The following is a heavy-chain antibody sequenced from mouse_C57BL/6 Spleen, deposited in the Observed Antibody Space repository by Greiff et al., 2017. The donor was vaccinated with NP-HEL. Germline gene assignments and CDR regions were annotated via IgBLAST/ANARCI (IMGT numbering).Heavy chain of an antibody. D-gene: IGHD1-1*01. J-gene: IGHJ4*01. CDR2: INPNNGGT. V-gene: IGHV1-26*01. CDR3: ARGANYYGSSLYAMDY. Sequence: EVQLQQSGPELVKPGASVKISCKASGYTFTDYYMNWVKQSHGKSLEWIGDINPNNGGTSYNQKFKGKATLTVDKSSSTAYMELRSLTSEDSAVYYCARGANYYGSSLYAMDYWGQGTSVTVSS. CDR1: GYTFTDYY.